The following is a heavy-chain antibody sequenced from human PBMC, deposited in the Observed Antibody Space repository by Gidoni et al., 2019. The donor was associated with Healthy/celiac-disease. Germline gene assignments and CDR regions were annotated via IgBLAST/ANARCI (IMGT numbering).Heavy chain of an antibody. V-gene: IGHV3-9*01. D-gene: IGHD2-8*01. CDR1: GFPFDDYA. Sequence: EVQLVESGGGLVQPGRSLSLPCAASGFPFDDYAMPLVRQAPGKGLEWVSGISWNSGSIGYADSVKGRFTISRDNAKNSLYLQMNSLRAEDTALYYCAKDIGCTNGVCPHYYYYYGMDVWGQGTTVTVSS. CDR3: AKDIGCTNGVCPHYYYYYGMDV. CDR2: ISWNSGSI. J-gene: IGHJ6*02.